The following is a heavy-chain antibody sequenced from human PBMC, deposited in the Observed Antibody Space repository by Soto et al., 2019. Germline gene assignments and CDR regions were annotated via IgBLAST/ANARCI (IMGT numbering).Heavy chain of an antibody. CDR3: AKTPDDGGLELRDAFDI. V-gene: IGHV3-23*01. CDR1: GFTFSSYA. D-gene: IGHD1-7*01. CDR2: ISGSGGST. Sequence: GGSLRLSCAASGFTFSSYAMSWVRQAPGKGLEWVSAISGSGGSTYYADSGKGRFTISRDNSKNTLYLQMNSLRAEDTTVYYCAKTPDDGGLELRDAFDIWGQGTMVTVSS. J-gene: IGHJ3*02.